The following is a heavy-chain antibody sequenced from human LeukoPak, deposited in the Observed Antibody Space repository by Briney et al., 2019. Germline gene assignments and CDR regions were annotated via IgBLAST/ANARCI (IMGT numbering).Heavy chain of an antibody. J-gene: IGHJ5*02. CDR2: MYYSGST. Sequence: PSETLSLTCTVSGGSISNNNYYWGWIRQPPGKGLEWIGTMYYSGSTYYNPSLKSRVTISVDTSKNQFSLKLSSVTAADTAVYHCARRRFGDPGADPWGQGTLVTVSS. D-gene: IGHD3-10*01. CDR1: GGSISNNNYY. V-gene: IGHV4-39*01. CDR3: ARRRFGDPGADP.